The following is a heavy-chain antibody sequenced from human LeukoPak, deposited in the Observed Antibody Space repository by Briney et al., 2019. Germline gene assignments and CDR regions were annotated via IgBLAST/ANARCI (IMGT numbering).Heavy chain of an antibody. J-gene: IGHJ4*02. CDR3: ARQPNPDFDY. CDR1: GYTFTNYW. V-gene: IGHV5-51*01. Sequence: GESLKISCKASGYTFTNYWIGWVRQMPGKGLAWMGLIYPRDSHTIYSPSFQGQVTISADKSTSTAYLHWSSLKASDTAIYYCARQPNPDFDYWGQGTLVTVSS. CDR2: IYPRDSHT.